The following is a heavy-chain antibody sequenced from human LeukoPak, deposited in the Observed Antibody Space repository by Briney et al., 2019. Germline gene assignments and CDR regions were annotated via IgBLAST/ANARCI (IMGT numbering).Heavy chain of an antibody. J-gene: IGHJ3*02. CDR3: ARRRSSSWSRAFDI. D-gene: IGHD6-13*01. V-gene: IGHV4-39*07. Sequence: SETLSLTCTVSGGSISSSSDYWGWIRQAPGKGLEWIGSIYYHENTYYNSSLKSRVTISVDTSKNQFSLKLSSVTAADTAVYYCARRRSSSWSRAFDIWGQGTMVTVSS. CDR1: GGSISSSSDY. CDR2: IYYHENT.